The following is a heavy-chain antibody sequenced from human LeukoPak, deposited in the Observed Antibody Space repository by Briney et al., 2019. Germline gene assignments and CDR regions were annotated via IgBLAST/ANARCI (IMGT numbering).Heavy chain of an antibody. J-gene: IGHJ4*02. CDR3: ARGSNWNSYDY. CDR2: IYISGNT. V-gene: IGHV4-4*07. CDR1: GGSIGSYY. D-gene: IGHD1-7*01. Sequence: SETLSLTCTVSGGSIGSYYWSWIRQPAGKGLEWIGNIYISGNTNYNPSLKSRVTISLDTSNKQFSLKLSSVTAADTAVYYCARGSNWNSYDYWGQGTLVTVSS.